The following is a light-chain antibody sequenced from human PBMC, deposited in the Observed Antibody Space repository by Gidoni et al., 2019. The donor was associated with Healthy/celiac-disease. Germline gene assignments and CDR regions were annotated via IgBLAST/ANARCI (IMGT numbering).Light chain of an antibody. CDR1: QCLLHCIGYNY. V-gene: IGKV2-28*01. CDR3: MQALQTPRT. J-gene: IGKJ2*01. Sequence: VMSQSPLSLPVTPGEPASLSCRSSQCLLHCIGYNYLDWYLQKPGQSPQLLIYLGSNRASGVPDRFSGSGSGTDFTLKISRVEAEDVGVYYCMQALQTPRTFGQGTKLEIK. CDR2: LGS.